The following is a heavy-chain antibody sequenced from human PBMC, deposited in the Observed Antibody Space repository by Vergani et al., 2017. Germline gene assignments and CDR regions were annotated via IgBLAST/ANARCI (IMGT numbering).Heavy chain of an antibody. CDR2: INPSGGST. D-gene: IGHD2-21*02. Sequence: QVQLVQSGAEVKKPGASVKVSCKASGYTFTSYYMHWVRQAPGQGLEWMGIINPSGGSTSYAQKFQGRVTITRDTSKNQFSLKLSTVTAAESAVYYCARHLAYCGDDCYTYYYSMDVWGQGTTVTVSS. CDR3: ARHLAYCGDDCYTYYYSMDV. CDR1: GYTFTSYY. J-gene: IGHJ6*02. V-gene: IGHV1-46*01.